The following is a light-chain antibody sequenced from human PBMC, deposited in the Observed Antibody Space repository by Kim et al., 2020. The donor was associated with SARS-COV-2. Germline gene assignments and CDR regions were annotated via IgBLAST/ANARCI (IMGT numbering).Light chain of an antibody. CDR2: AAS. V-gene: IGKV1-9*01. Sequence: SASVGDRVTITCRAGQGISNFLAWYQQKPGKAPNLLIYAASTSQGGVPSRFSGSGSGTDFTLTISSLQPEDFATYYCQQLNSYPHTFGQGTKLEIK. J-gene: IGKJ2*01. CDR1: QGISNF. CDR3: QQLNSYPHT.